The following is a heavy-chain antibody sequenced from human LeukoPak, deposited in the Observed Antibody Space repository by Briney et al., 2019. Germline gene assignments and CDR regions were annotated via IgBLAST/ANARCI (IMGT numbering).Heavy chain of an antibody. CDR2: IYSGGTT. J-gene: IGHJ4*02. CDR3: ARRAGGYSHPYDY. CDR1: GFTVSGNY. V-gene: IGHV3-53*01. D-gene: IGHD4-23*01. Sequence: GGSLRLSCAVSGFTVSGNYMSWVRQAPGKGLEWVSLIYSGGTTYYADSVKGRFTISRDNSKNTLYLQMNSLRAEDTAVYYCARRAGGYSHPYDYWGQGILVTASS.